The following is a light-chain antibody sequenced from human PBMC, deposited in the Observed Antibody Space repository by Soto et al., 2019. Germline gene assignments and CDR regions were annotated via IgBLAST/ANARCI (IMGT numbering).Light chain of an antibody. J-gene: IGLJ1*01. CDR2: GNS. CDR3: PAYDSSLSVPLYV. V-gene: IGLV1-40*01. CDR1: SSNIGAGYD. Sequence: QSVLTQPPSVSGAPGQSVTMSCTGSSSNIGAGYDVHWYQQLPGTAPKLLIYGNSNRPSGVPDRFSGSKSGTSASLAITGLQAEDESYYYCPAYDSSLSVPLYVFGTRTKHTDL.